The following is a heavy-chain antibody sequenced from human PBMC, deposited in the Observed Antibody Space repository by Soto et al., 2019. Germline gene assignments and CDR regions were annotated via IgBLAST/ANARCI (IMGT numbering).Heavy chain of an antibody. Sequence: PGGSLRLSCTASGFTFGDYAMSWFRQAPGKGLEWVGFIRSKAYGGTTEYAASVKGRFTISRDDSKSIAYLQMNGLKTEDTAVYYCTRGGACSSTSCYSALSDGWFDPWGQGTLVTVSS. CDR3: TRGGACSSTSCYSALSDGWFDP. D-gene: IGHD2-2*01. CDR2: IRSKAYGGTT. CDR1: GFTFGDYA. J-gene: IGHJ5*02. V-gene: IGHV3-49*03.